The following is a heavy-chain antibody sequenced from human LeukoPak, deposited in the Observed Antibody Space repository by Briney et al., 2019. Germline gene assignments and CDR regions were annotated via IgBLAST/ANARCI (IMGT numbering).Heavy chain of an antibody. CDR2: ISSNGGST. CDR1: GFTFSSYS. Sequence: GGSLRLSCAASGFTFSSYSMNWVRQAPGQGLAYVSAISSNGGSTYYADSVKGRFTISRDNSKNTLYLQMSSLRAEDTAVYYCVRTYGYCSSTSCYVFDYWGQGTLVTVSS. CDR3: VRTYGYCSSTSCYVFDY. J-gene: IGHJ4*02. D-gene: IGHD2-2*01. V-gene: IGHV3-64D*09.